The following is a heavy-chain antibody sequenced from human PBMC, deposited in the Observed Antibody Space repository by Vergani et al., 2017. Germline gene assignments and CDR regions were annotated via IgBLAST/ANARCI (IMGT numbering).Heavy chain of an antibody. CDR1: GFTFSDYY. CDR2: ISSSGSTI. V-gene: IGHV3-11*04. D-gene: IGHD3-3*01. Sequence: AASGFTFSDYYMSWIRQAPGKGLEWVSYISSSGSTIYYADSVKGRFTISRDNAKNSLYLQMNSLRAEDTAVYYCARAGYYDFWSGTYYYYGMDVWGQGP. CDR3: ARAGYYDFWSGTYYYYGMDV. J-gene: IGHJ6*02.